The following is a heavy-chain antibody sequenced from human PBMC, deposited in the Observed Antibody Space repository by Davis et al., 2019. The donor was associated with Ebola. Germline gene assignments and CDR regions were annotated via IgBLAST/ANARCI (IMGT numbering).Heavy chain of an antibody. V-gene: IGHV3-23*01. CDR3: AKDLSTVTTYYYYYAMDV. Sequence: GESLKISCAASGFIFSSYAMRWVRQAPGKELEWVSGISGSGGSTYYADSVKGRFSISRDNSKNTLYLQMNSLRAEDTALYYCAKDLSTVTTYYYYYAMDVWGQGTTVTVSS. J-gene: IGHJ6*02. CDR2: ISGSGGST. CDR1: GFIFSSYA. D-gene: IGHD4-11*01.